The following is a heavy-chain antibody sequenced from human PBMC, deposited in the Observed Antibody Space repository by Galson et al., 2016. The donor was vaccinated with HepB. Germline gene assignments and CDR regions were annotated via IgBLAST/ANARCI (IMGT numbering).Heavy chain of an antibody. CDR3: ARHRTYGDSPAAFEI. CDR1: GGSLDRNAYY. J-gene: IGHJ3*02. Sequence: LSLTCTVSGGSLDRNAYYWDWIRQPPGKGLEWIGTIYYSGNTYYNPSLKSRVTISVDTSKNQFSLELSSVTAADTAVYYCARHRTYGDSPAAFEIWGRGTMVAVSS. D-gene: IGHD2-21*02. CDR2: IYYSGNT. V-gene: IGHV4-39*07.